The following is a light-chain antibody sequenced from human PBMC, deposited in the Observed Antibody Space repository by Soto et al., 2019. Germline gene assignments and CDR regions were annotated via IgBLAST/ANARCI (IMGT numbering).Light chain of an antibody. CDR1: QSVLYSSNNRNH. V-gene: IGKV4-1*01. J-gene: IGKJ2*01. CDR2: WAS. Sequence: DIVMTQSPDSLAVSLGERATINCKSSQSVLYSSNNRNHLSWYQQKPGQPPKLLIYWASTRESGVPDRFSGSGSGTDFTLTISSLQAEDVAVYYCQEYYSSPYTCGQGTRVEIK. CDR3: QEYYSSPYT.